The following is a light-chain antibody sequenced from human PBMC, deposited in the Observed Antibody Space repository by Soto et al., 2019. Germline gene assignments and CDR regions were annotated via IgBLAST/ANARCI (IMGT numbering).Light chain of an antibody. CDR1: QTISSY. V-gene: IGKV3-11*01. CDR2: DAS. J-gene: IGKJ5*01. Sequence: EIVMTQSPATLSVSPGERATLSCRASQTISSYLLWYQHKPGQAPRLLIYDASNRATGIPARFSGSGSGTDFTLTISSLEPEDFAVYYCQQRSNWITFGQGTRLEIK. CDR3: QQRSNWIT.